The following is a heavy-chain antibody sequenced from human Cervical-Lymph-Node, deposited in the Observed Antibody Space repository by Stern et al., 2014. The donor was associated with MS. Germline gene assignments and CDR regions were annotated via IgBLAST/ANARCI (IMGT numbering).Heavy chain of an antibody. CDR2: ISYDGRDP. J-gene: IGHJ3*01. CDR3: AKWTAGLVAIVTIAEGSAGLDR. D-gene: IGHD5-18*01. CDR1: GFTFSRFA. V-gene: IGHV3-30*18. Sequence: QVQLVESGGGVVQPGRSLTLSCAASGFTFSRFAMHWVRQAPGKGLEWVAVISYDGRDPDYGVSVKCRYAIARDTSKTVLYLQMKSLRSEDTAVYYCAKWTAGLVAIVTIAEGSAGLDRWGQGTMVTVSS.